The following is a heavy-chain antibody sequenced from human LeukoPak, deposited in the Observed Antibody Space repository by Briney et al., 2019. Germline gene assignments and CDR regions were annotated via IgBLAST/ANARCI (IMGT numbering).Heavy chain of an antibody. J-gene: IGHJ4*02. CDR3: ARDNYGSGSYGN. V-gene: IGHV4-4*02. Sequence: SETLSLTCAVSGGSLSSSNWWSWVRPPPGKGLEWIGEIYHSGSTNYNPSLKSRVTISVDKSKNQFSLKLSSVTAADTAVYYCARDNYGSGSYGNWGQGTLVTVPS. D-gene: IGHD3-10*01. CDR2: IYHSGST. CDR1: GGSLSSSNW.